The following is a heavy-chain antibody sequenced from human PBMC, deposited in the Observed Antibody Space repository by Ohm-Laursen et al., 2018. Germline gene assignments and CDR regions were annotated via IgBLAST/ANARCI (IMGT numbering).Heavy chain of an antibody. CDR2: IDTSSRGI. CDR1: VFSLSSYS. V-gene: IGHV3-48*01. J-gene: IGHJ4*02. D-gene: IGHD6-6*01. CDR3: ARDRIAARRGDFDY. Sequence: SLRLSCAASVFSLSSYSMNWVRQAPGKGLQWVSYIDTSSRGIYSADSVKGRFTISRDNAKNSLYLQMNSLRAEDTAVYYCARDRIAARRGDFDYWGQGTLVTVSS.